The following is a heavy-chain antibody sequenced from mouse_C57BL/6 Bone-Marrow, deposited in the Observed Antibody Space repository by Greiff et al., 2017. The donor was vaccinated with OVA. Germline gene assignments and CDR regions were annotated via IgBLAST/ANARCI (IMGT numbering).Heavy chain of an antibody. D-gene: IGHD1-1*01. Sequence: VQLQQPGAELVKPGASVKLSCKASGYTFTSYWMHWVKQRPGQGLEWIGMIHPNSGSTNYNEKFKSKATLTVDKSSSTAYMQLSSLTSEDSAVYYCAREYYGSSPAYWGQGTLVTVSA. CDR3: AREYYGSSPAY. J-gene: IGHJ3*01. CDR1: GYTFTSYW. V-gene: IGHV1-64*01. CDR2: IHPNSGST.